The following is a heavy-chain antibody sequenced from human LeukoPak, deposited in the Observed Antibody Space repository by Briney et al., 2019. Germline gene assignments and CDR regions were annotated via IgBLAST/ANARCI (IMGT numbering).Heavy chain of an antibody. CDR1: GFTFSSYA. CDR2: TSGSGGST. V-gene: IGHV3-23*01. CDR3: APSSGYSWVDY. J-gene: IGHJ4*02. D-gene: IGHD3-22*01. Sequence: GGSLRLSCAASGFTFSSYAMSWVRQAPGKGLEWVSATSGSGGSTYYADPVKGRFTISRDNSKNTLYLQMNSLRAEDTAVYYCAPSSGYSWVDYWGQGTLVTVSS.